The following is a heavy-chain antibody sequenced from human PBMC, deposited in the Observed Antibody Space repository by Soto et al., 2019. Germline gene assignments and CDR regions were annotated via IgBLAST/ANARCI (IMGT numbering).Heavy chain of an antibody. CDR2: ISSSSSYI. D-gene: IGHD3-10*01. CDR3: ARARITMLPDY. CDR1: GFTFSSYS. J-gene: IGHJ4*02. Sequence: EVQLVESGGGLVKPGGSPRLSCAASGFTFSSYSMNWVRQAPGKGLEWVSSISSSSSYIYYADSVKGRFTISRDNAKNSLYLQMNSLRAEDTAVYYCARARITMLPDYWGQGTLVTVSS. V-gene: IGHV3-21*01.